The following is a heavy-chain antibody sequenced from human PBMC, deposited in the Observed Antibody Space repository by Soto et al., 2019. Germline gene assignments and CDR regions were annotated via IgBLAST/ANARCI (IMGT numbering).Heavy chain of an antibody. J-gene: IGHJ4*02. Sequence: GGSLRLSCAGSGFTFSSSYMSWVRQAPGKGLEWVSSIGTGSTYIYYADSVEGRFTISRDNAQKSLYLQLTSLRAEDTAVYFCARGSPPPPNCSSGSCYHRYSFHYSGQAPQVTVSS. CDR3: ARGSPPPPNCSSGSCYHRYSFHY. D-gene: IGHD2-15*01. V-gene: IGHV3-21*01. CDR2: IGTGSTYI. CDR1: GFTFSSSY.